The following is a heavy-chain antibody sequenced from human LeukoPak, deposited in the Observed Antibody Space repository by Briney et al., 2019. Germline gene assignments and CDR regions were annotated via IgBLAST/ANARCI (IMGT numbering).Heavy chain of an antibody. CDR2: IRYDGSNK. D-gene: IGHD6-6*01. J-gene: IGHJ4*02. Sequence: GGSLRLSCAASGLTFSNAWMSWVRQAPGKGLEWVAFIRYDGSNKYYADSVKGRFTISRDNSKNTLYLQMNSLRAEDTAVYYCARAGKDSSSSYQHYWGQGTLVTVSS. CDR1: GLTFSNAW. V-gene: IGHV3-30*02. CDR3: ARAGKDSSSSYQHY.